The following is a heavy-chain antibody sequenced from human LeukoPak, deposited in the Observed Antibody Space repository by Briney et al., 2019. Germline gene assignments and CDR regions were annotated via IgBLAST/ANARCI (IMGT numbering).Heavy chain of an antibody. J-gene: IGHJ4*02. D-gene: IGHD3-9*01. CDR1: GYTFTGYY. CDR3: ARDPLRAVLTGYYPLDY. CDR2: INPNSGGT. V-gene: IGHV1-2*02. Sequence: ASVKVSCKASGYTFTGYYMHWVRQAPGQGLEWMGWINPNSGGTNYAQKLQGRVTMTTDTSTSTAYMELRGLRSDDTAVYYCARDPLRAVLTGYYPLDYWGQGTLVTVSS.